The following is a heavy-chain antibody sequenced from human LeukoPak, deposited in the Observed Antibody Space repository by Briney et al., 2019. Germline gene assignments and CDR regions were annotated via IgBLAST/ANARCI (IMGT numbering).Heavy chain of an antibody. CDR3: AKGGIAVAFDY. J-gene: IGHJ4*02. CDR1: GFTFSDYW. CDR2: VKSDGAGT. D-gene: IGHD6-19*01. Sequence: GGSLRLSCAASGFTFSDYWMHWVRQAPGKGLVWVSGVKSDGAGTSYADSVKGRFTISRDNSKNTLYLQMNSLRAEDAAVYYCAKGGIAVAFDYWGQGTLVTVSS. V-gene: IGHV3-74*01.